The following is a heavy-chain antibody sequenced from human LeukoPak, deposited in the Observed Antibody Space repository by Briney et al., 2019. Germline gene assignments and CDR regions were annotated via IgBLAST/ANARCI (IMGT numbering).Heavy chain of an antibody. D-gene: IGHD4/OR15-4a*01. CDR1: GFTFSSYD. J-gene: IGHJ4*02. V-gene: IGHV3-23*01. CDR2: ITGSGGST. CDR3: ARRAGAYSLPYDY. Sequence: GGSLRLSCAASGFTFSSYDMSWVRQAPGKGLEWVSAITGSGGSTYYADSVKGRFTISRDNSKNSLYLQMNSLRAEDTAVYYCARRAGAYSLPYDYWGQGTLVTVSS.